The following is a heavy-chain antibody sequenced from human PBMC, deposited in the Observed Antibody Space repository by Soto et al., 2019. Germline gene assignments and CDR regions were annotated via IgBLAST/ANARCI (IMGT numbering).Heavy chain of an antibody. CDR2: ISSSSSYI. CDR1: GFTFSSYS. V-gene: IGHV3-21*01. J-gene: IGHJ3*02. CDR3: ARGSSGGNPDAFDI. Sequence: EVQLVESGGGLGKPGGSLRLSCAASGFTFSSYSMNWVRQAPGKGLEGVSSISSSSSYIYYADSVKGRFTISRDNAKNSLYLQMNSLRAEDTAVYYCARGSSGGNPDAFDIWGQGTMVTVSS. D-gene: IGHD2-15*01.